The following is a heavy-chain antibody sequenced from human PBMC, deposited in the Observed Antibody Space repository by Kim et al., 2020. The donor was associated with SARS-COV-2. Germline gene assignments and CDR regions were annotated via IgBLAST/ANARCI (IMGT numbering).Heavy chain of an antibody. CDR3: AREGDAFDF. V-gene: IGHV3-7*01. CDR2: MRQDGSEK. J-gene: IGHJ3*01. Sequence: GGSLRLSCTTSGFTFSRHIISWVRQPPGKGLEWVANMRQDGSEKFYLDSVKGRFSISRDNAKNSLYLQMNRLRAEDTAVYYCAREGDAFDFWGQGTMVTVSS. CDR1: GFTFSRHI.